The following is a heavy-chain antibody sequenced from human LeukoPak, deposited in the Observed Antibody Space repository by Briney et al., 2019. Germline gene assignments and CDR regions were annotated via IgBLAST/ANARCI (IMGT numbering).Heavy chain of an antibody. Sequence: GASVKVSCKASGYTFTGYFMHWVRQAPGRGLEWMGWINPNSGGTSYLQNFQGRVTMTRDTSISTAYMDLSRLRSDDTAVYYCARGRPGDYFDYWSQGTLVTVSS. V-gene: IGHV1-2*02. CDR2: INPNSGGT. D-gene: IGHD6-25*01. CDR3: ARGRPGDYFDY. J-gene: IGHJ4*02. CDR1: GYTFTGYF.